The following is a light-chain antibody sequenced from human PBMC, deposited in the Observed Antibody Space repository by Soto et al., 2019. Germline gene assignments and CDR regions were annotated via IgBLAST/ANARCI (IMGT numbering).Light chain of an antibody. V-gene: IGKV3-20*01. CDR3: QQYDSSSYT. CDR1: QSVSSSY. J-gene: IGKJ2*01. Sequence: EIVLTQSPGTLPLSPGERATLSCRASQSVSSSYLAWYQQKPGQAPRLLIFGASTRATDIPDRFSGSGSGTDFTLTISRLEPEDFAVYYCQQYDSSSYTFGQGTKLQIK. CDR2: GAS.